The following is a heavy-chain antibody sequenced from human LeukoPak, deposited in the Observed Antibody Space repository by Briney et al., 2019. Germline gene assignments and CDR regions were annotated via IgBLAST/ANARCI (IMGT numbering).Heavy chain of an antibody. V-gene: IGHV3-9*01. CDR3: AIPLLTS. J-gene: IGHJ4*02. CDR1: GFTFGDYA. CDR2: ISWNSGSI. D-gene: IGHD3-3*01. Sequence: GGSLRLSCASSGFTFGDYAIHWVRQAPGKGLGWVSGISWNSGSIGYADSVKGRFTISRDNAKNSLYLQMNSLRAEDTALYYCAIPLLTSWGQGTLVTVSS.